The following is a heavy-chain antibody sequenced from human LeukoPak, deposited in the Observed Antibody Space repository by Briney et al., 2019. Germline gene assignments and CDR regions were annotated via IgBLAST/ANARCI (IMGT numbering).Heavy chain of an antibody. CDR2: IIPIFGTA. V-gene: IGHV1-69*01. J-gene: IGHJ6*04. CDR3: ARGDARQQPGYGSSTSCRPGYYYYGMDV. Sequence: GASVKVSCKASGGTFISYAISWVRQAPGQGLAWMGGIIPIFGTANYAQKVQGRVTITADESTSTAYMELSSLRSDDTAVYYCARGDARQQPGYGSSTSCRPGYYYYGMDVWGKGTTVTVSS. D-gene: IGHD2-2*01. CDR1: GGTFISYA.